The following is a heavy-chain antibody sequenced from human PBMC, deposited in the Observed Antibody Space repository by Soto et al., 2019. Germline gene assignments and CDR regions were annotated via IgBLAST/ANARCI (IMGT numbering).Heavy chain of an antibody. CDR3: AKPPTPYDSRGYYMAGGYYFDY. CDR1: GFTFSSYA. CDR2: ISGSGGST. V-gene: IGHV3-23*01. D-gene: IGHD3-22*01. Sequence: GGSLRLSCAASGFTFSSYAMSWVRQAPGQGLEWVSAISGSGGSTYYADSVKGRFTISRDNSKNTLYLQMNSLRAEDTAVYYCAKPPTPYDSRGYYMAGGYYFDYWGQGTLVTVSS. J-gene: IGHJ4*02.